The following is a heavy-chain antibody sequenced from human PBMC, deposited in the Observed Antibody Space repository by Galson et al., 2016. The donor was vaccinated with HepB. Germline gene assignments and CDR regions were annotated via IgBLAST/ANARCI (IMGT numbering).Heavy chain of an antibody. J-gene: IGHJ5*02. CDR3: ATRSGFSRNWFDP. Sequence: SVKVSCKGSGYTFTSFDINWVRQAAGQGLEWIGWRNLNSGTTGIARQFQGRVTMTGDTSISTAYMELSSLRSEDTAVYYSATRSGFSRNWFDPWGQGTLVTVSS. CDR1: GYTFTSFD. CDR2: RNLNSGTT. V-gene: IGHV1-8*01. D-gene: IGHD1-14*01.